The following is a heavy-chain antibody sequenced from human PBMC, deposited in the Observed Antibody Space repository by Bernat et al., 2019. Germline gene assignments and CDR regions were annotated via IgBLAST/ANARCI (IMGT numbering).Heavy chain of an antibody. CDR3: AKDGAVAGTMDAFDI. D-gene: IGHD6-19*01. V-gene: IGHV3-23*01. CDR2: ISPSGGST. Sequence: EVQLLESGGGMVQPGGSLTVSCAASGFTFRNYAMSWVRQAPGKGLEWVSAISPSGGSTYYADSVKGRFTISRDNSKNTLYLQMNSLRAEDTAVYYCAKDGAVAGTMDAFDIWGQGTMVTVSS. J-gene: IGHJ3*02. CDR1: GFTFRNYA.